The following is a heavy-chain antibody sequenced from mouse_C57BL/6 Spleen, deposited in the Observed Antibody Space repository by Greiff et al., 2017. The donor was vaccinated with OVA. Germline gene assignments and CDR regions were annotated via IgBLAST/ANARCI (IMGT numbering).Heavy chain of an antibody. J-gene: IGHJ4*01. V-gene: IGHV1-81*01. CDR2: IYPRSGNT. D-gene: IGHD4-1*01. Sequence: VHLVESGAELARPGASVKLSCKASGYTFTSYGISWVKQRTGQGLEWIGEIYPRSGNTYYNEKFKGKATLTADKSSSTAYMELRSLTSEDSAVYFCARTGTDAMDYWGQGTSVTVSS. CDR3: ARTGTDAMDY. CDR1: GYTFTSYG.